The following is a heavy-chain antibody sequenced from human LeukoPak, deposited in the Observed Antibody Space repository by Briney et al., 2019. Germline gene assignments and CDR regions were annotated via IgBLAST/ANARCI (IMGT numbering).Heavy chain of an antibody. J-gene: IGHJ6*02. D-gene: IGHD6-13*01. CDR1: GYSFTSYV. Sequence: ASVTVSCTASGYSFTSYVMHWVRQAPGQRLEWMGWTNTANGNTKYSQEFQGRVTITRDTSASTAHMALSSLRSEDMAVYYCARGIAAANTDGYYGMDVWGQGTTVTVSS. CDR2: TNTANGNT. CDR3: ARGIAAANTDGYYGMDV. V-gene: IGHV1-3*02.